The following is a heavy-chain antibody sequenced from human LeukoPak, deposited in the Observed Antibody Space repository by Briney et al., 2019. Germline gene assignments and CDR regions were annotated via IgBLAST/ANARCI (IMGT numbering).Heavy chain of an antibody. CDR1: GFTFSSYA. Sequence: GGSLRLSCAASGFTFSSYAMSWVRQAPGKGLEWVSGISGSGGSTYYADSVKGRFTISRDNSRNTLYLQMNSLRAEDTAVYYCARDIVRDSSSSFDYWGQGTLVTVSS. D-gene: IGHD6-13*01. CDR2: ISGSGGST. CDR3: ARDIVRDSSSSFDY. V-gene: IGHV3-23*01. J-gene: IGHJ4*02.